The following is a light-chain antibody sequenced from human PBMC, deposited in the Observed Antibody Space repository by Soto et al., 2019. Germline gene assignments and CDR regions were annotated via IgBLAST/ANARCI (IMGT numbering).Light chain of an antibody. V-gene: IGKV3-11*01. J-gene: IGKJ2*01. CDR1: QSVNSY. CDR2: DAS. CDR3: QQRSNWPT. Sequence: EIVLTQSPATLSLSPGERATLSCRASQSVNSYLAWYQQKPGQAPRLLIYDASNRATGIPARFSGSGSGTAFTLTISSLEPEDFAVYYCQQRSNWPTFGQGTKLEIK.